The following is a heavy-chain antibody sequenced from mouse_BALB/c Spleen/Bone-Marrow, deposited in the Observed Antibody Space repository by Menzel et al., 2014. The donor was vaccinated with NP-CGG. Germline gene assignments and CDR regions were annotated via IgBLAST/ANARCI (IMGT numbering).Heavy chain of an antibody. J-gene: IGHJ3*01. V-gene: IGHV1S81*02. Sequence: QVQLQQSGAELVKPGASVKLSCKASGYTFTSFSLYWVRQRPGQGLEWIGDINPRNGVTNFNERFKSKATLTVDKSSSTACMRLKGRASEDSAMYCSSRVDWDEADWGQGTLVTVST. CDR1: GYTFTSFS. D-gene: IGHD4-1*01. CDR2: INPRNGVT. CDR3: SRVDWDEAD.